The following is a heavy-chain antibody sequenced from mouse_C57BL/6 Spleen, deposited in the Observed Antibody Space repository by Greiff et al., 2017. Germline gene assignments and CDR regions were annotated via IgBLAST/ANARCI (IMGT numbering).Heavy chain of an antibody. CDR1: GYTFTSYW. Sequence: QVQLKQPGAELVKPGASVKMSCKASGYTFTSYWITWVKQRPGQGLEWIGDIYPGSGSTNYNEKFKGKATLTVDTSSSTAYMQLSSLTSEDSAVYYCARDDTTVVDYWGKGTTLTVSS. J-gene: IGHJ2*01. V-gene: IGHV1-55*01. D-gene: IGHD1-1*01. CDR3: ARDDTTVVDY. CDR2: IYPGSGST.